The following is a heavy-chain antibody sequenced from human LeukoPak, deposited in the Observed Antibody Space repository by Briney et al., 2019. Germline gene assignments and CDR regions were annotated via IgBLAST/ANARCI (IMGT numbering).Heavy chain of an antibody. D-gene: IGHD3-16*01. CDR3: ARAVGPFDH. Sequence: GMSLRLSCAASGFTFNVCGIHWVRQAPGKGLEWVAVIWNDGSNKYYADSVKGRFTISRDNSKDTLYLQMNSLRVEDTAVYYCARAVGPFDHWGQGTLVTVSS. V-gene: IGHV3-33*01. J-gene: IGHJ4*02. CDR1: GFTFNVCG. CDR2: IWNDGSNK.